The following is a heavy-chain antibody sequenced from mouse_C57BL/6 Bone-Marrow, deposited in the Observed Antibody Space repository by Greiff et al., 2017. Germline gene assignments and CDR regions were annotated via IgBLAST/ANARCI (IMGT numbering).Heavy chain of an antibody. CDR2: ISDGGSYT. J-gene: IGHJ4*01. CDR1: GFTFSSYA. V-gene: IGHV5-4*03. D-gene: IGHD2-3*01. Sequence: EVKLVESGGGLVKPGGSLKLSCAASGFTFSSYAMSWVRQTPEKRLEWVATISDGGSYTYYPDNVKGRFTISRDNAKNNLYLQMSQLTSEDTAMYYGASDFYDGDYWGQGTSVTVSS. CDR3: ASDFYDGDY.